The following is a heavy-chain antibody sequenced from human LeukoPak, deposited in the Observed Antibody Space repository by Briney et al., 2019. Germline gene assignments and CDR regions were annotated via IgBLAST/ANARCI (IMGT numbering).Heavy chain of an antibody. CDR3: ARAPAAGTDYYYYMDV. CDR2: IIPIFGTA. V-gene: IGHV1-69*13. CDR1: GYTFTSYA. D-gene: IGHD6-13*01. J-gene: IGHJ6*03. Sequence: SVKVSCKASGYTFTSYAMHWVRQAPGQRLEWMGGIIPIFGTANYAQKFQGRVTITADESTSTAYMELSSLRSEDTAVYYCARAPAAGTDYYYYMDVWGKGTTVTVSS.